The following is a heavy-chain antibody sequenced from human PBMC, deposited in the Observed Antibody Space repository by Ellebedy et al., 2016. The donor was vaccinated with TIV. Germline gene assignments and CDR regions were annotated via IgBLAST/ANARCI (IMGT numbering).Heavy chain of an antibody. CDR2: ISSSTTYT. Sequence: GESLKISCAASGFTFSDYYMSWIRQAPGKGLEWISYISSSTTYTNYADSVKGRFTISRDNAKNSLSLRMNSLRAEDTALYYCARDYYGSGSYSSDWGQGTLVTVSS. CDR3: ARDYYGSGSYSSD. J-gene: IGHJ4*02. CDR1: GFTFSDYY. D-gene: IGHD3-10*01. V-gene: IGHV3-11*06.